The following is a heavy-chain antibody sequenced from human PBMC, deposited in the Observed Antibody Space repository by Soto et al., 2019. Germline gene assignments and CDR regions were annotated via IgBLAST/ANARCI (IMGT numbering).Heavy chain of an antibody. Sequence: QVQLVQSGAEVKKPGSSVKVSCKASGGTFSSYAISWVRQAPGQGLEWMGGIIPIFGTANYAQKFQVRVTITADESTSTAYMELSSLRSEDTAVYYCARAPYYYDSSGYYPAEYFQHWGQGTLVTVSS. D-gene: IGHD3-22*01. CDR2: IIPIFGTA. CDR3: ARAPYYYDSSGYYPAEYFQH. J-gene: IGHJ1*01. V-gene: IGHV1-69*12. CDR1: GGTFSSYA.